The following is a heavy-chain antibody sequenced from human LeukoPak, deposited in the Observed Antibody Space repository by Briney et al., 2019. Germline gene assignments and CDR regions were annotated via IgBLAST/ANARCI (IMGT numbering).Heavy chain of an antibody. CDR2: IYTGGDT. CDR1: GFIVSRNY. Sequence: GGSLRLSCGVSGFIVSRNYMSWVRQAPGKGLEWVSIIYTGGDTYYADSVKGRFTISKDNSNNTLYLQMNSLRAEDTGMYYCARDRRYSSSWYFWNWGQGTLVTVPS. D-gene: IGHD6-13*01. CDR3: ARDRRYSSSWYFWN. J-gene: IGHJ4*02. V-gene: IGHV3-53*01.